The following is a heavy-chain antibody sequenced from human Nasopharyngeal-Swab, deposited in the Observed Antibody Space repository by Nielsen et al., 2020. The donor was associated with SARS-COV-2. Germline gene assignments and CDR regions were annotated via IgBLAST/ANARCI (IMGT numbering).Heavy chain of an antibody. Sequence: GESLKISCAASGFTFSSYGMHWVRQAPGKGLEWVAVISYDGSNKYYADSVKGRFTISRDNAKNTLYLQMNSLRAEDTAVYYCARALIVAIPPRTIPHYWGQGTLVTVSS. V-gene: IGHV3-30*03. CDR1: GFTFSSYG. CDR2: ISYDGSNK. D-gene: IGHD5-12*01. CDR3: ARALIVAIPPRTIPHY. J-gene: IGHJ4*02.